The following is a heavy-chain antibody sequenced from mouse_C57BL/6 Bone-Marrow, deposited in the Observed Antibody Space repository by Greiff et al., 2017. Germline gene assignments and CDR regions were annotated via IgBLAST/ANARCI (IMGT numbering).Heavy chain of an antibody. V-gene: IGHV1-59*01. CDR1: GYTFTSYW. D-gene: IGHD1-1*01. Sequence: QVQLQQPGAELVRPGTSVKLSCKASGYTFTSYWMHWVKQSPGQGLEWIGVIDPSDSYTNYPQKFKGKATLTVDTTASTAYMQLSSLTSEESAVYYCARTYYGSSFDVWGTGTTVTVSS. CDR2: IDPSDSYT. J-gene: IGHJ1*03. CDR3: ARTYYGSSFDV.